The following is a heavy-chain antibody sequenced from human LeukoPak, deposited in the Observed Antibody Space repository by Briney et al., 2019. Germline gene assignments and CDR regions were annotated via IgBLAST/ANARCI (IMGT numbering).Heavy chain of an antibody. CDR1: GYTFTGYY. CDR3: ARNGLGYCSGGSCTDINY. V-gene: IGHV1-2*02. J-gene: IGHJ4*02. Sequence: ASVKVSCKASGYTFTGYYMHWVRQAPGQGLEWMGWINPNSGGTNYAQKFQGRVTITADKSTSTAYMELSSLRSEDTAVYYCARNGLGYCSGGSCTDINYWGQGTLVTVSS. D-gene: IGHD2-15*01. CDR2: INPNSGGT.